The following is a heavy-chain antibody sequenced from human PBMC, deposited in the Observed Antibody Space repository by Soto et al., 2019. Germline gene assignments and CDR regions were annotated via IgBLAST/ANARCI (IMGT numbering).Heavy chain of an antibody. J-gene: IGHJ4*02. CDR3: TTVTTVDYYFDY. CDR1: GLTFSDRY. Sequence: GGSLRLSCAASGLTFSDRYMDWVRQAPGKGLEGVGRIRKKTNSYTTEYAAYGKGRFIISRDDSTNSLYLQMISVKTEDTAVYYCTTVTTVDYYFDYWGQGTLVTVSS. D-gene: IGHD4-17*01. CDR2: IRKKTNSYTT. V-gene: IGHV3-72*01.